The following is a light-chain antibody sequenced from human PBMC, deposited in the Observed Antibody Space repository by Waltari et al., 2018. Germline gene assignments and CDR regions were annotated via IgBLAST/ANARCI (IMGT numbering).Light chain of an antibody. CDR2: DVS. V-gene: IGLV2-23*02. J-gene: IGLJ2*01. CDR1: SSDVGGYNY. Sequence: QSALTQPASVSGSPGQSITISCTGTSSDVGGYNYVSWYQQYPGKAPKLMIYDVSKRPSGVSHRFSGSKSGTTASLTISGLQAEDEADYYCCSYAGSSTHVLFGGGTKLTVL. CDR3: CSYAGSSTHVL.